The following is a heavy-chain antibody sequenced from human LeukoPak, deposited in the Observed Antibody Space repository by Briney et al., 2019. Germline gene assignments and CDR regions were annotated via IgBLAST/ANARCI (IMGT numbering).Heavy chain of an antibody. V-gene: IGHV4-31*03. CDR3: ARDHGVTMVRGAIWHWFDP. Sequence: PSQTLSLTCTVSGGSISSGGYYWSWIRQHPGKGLEWIGYIYYSGSTYYNPSLKSRVTISVDTSKNQFSLKLSSVTAADTAVYYCARDHGVTMVRGAIWHWFDPWGQGTLVTVSS. J-gene: IGHJ5*02. D-gene: IGHD3-10*01. CDR1: GGSISSGGYY. CDR2: IYYSGST.